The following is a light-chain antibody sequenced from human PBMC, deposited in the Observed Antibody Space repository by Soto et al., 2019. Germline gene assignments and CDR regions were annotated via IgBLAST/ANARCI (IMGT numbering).Light chain of an antibody. J-gene: IGKJ1*01. Sequence: IQRTQSPSSLSRSVGDRVTITCRASQGISNELGWYQQRPGKAPKVLIYGASNLQRGVPSRFSGSAPRTDFTLTTSSLQPDAFATYYCLQDYTYPWTFGQGTKVDI. V-gene: IGKV1-6*01. CDR2: GAS. CDR1: QGISNE. CDR3: LQDYTYPWT.